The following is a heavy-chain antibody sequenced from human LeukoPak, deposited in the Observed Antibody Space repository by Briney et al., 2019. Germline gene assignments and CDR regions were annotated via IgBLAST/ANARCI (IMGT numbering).Heavy chain of an antibody. J-gene: IGHJ4*02. D-gene: IGHD3-22*01. V-gene: IGHV3-30*02. CDR1: GFTFSSYW. CDR3: AKDFSVYYYDSRVSDY. Sequence: GGSLRLSCAASGFTFSSYWMSWVRQAPGKGLEWVAFTRYDGSKKYYADSVKGRFTIARDNSKNTLYLQMNSLRAEDTAVYYCAKDFSVYYYDSRVSDYWGQGTLVTVSS. CDR2: TRYDGSKK.